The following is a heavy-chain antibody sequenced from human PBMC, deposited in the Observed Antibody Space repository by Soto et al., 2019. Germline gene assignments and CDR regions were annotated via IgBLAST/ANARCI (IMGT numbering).Heavy chain of an antibody. CDR3: ARDDDLPDNGLDH. CDR2: IVADGTGL. J-gene: IGHJ4*02. CDR1: GFRFSNYG. V-gene: IGHV3-33*01. D-gene: IGHD1-1*01. Sequence: QVQLVESGGGVVQPGRSLRLSCAASGFRFSNYGMHWVRQAPGKGLEWLAVIVADGTGLHYADSVRGRCTISRDNSKHTLYLQLNSLGADDTAIYFWARDDDLPDNGLDHWCQGNLVTVSS.